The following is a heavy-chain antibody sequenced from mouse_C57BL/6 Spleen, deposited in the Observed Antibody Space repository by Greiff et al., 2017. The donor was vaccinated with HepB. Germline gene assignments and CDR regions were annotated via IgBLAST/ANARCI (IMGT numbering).Heavy chain of an antibody. V-gene: IGHV1-47*01. Sequence: QVQLKESGAELVKPGASVKMSCKASGYTFTTYPIEWMKQNHGKSLEWIGNFHPYNDDTKYNEKFKGKATLTVEKSSSTVYLELSRLTSDDSAVYYCARHYYYGSSWYFDVWGTGTTVTVSS. CDR1: GYTFTTYP. J-gene: IGHJ1*03. CDR2: FHPYNDDT. D-gene: IGHD1-1*01. CDR3: ARHYYYGSSWYFDV.